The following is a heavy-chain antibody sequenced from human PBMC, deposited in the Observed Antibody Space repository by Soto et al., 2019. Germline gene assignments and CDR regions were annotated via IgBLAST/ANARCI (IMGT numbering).Heavy chain of an antibody. CDR2: IYHSGST. CDR3: AGVRSSGGMDV. Sequence: SETLSLTCTVSGGSISSSSYYWGWIRQPPGKGLEWIGSIYHSGSTYYNPSLKSRVTISVDTSKNQFSLKLSSVTAADTAVYYCAGVRSSGGMDVWGQGTTVTVSS. CDR1: GGSISSSSYY. J-gene: IGHJ6*02. D-gene: IGHD6-6*01. V-gene: IGHV4-39*07.